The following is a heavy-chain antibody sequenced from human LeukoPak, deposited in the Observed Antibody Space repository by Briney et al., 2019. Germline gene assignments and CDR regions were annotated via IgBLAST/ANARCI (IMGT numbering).Heavy chain of an antibody. Sequence: SETLSLTCTVSGGSISSYYWSWIRQPPGKGLEWIGYIYYSGSTNYNPSLKSRVTISVDTSKNQFSLKLSSVTAADTAVYYCARGKEGIYYGSAKPNYYYYYYMDVWGKGTTVTVSS. J-gene: IGHJ6*03. CDR3: ARGKEGIYYGSAKPNYYYYYYMDV. CDR1: GGSISSYY. D-gene: IGHD3-10*01. V-gene: IGHV4-59*12. CDR2: IYYSGST.